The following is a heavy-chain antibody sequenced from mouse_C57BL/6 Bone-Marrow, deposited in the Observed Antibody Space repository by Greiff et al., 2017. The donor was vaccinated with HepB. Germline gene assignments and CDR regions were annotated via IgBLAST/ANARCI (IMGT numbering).Heavy chain of an antibody. D-gene: IGHD2-3*01. CDR3: TRSDGLLRCAY. V-gene: IGHV1-15*01. Sequence: QVQLQQSGAELVRPGASVTLSCKASGYTFTDYEMHWVKQTPVHGLEWIGAIDPETGGTAYNQKFKGKAILTADKSSSTAYMELRSLTSEDSAVYYCTRSDGLLRCAYWGQGTLVTVS. CDR1: GYTFTDYE. J-gene: IGHJ3*01. CDR2: IDPETGGT.